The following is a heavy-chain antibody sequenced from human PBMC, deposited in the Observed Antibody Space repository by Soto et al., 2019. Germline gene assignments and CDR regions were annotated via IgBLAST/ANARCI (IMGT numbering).Heavy chain of an antibody. Sequence: QVQLVQSGAEVKKPGSSVKVSCKASGGTFSSYAISWVRQAPGQGLEWMGGIIPIFGTANYAQKFQGRVTITADECTSTGYMELSSLRSEDTAVYYCARSWAGTYDFQHWGQGTLVTVSS. CDR3: ARSWAGTYDFQH. CDR2: IIPIFGTA. V-gene: IGHV1-69*01. CDR1: GGTFSSYA. J-gene: IGHJ1*01. D-gene: IGHD6-19*01.